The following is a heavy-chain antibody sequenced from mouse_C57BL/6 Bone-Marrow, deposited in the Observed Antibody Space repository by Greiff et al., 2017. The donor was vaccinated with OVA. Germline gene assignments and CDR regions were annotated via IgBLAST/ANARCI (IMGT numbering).Heavy chain of an antibody. CDR3: AILYDCYYEDAMDY. Sequence: QVQLQQSGPGLVQPSQSLSITCTVSGFSLTSYGVHWVRQSPGKGLEWLGVIWRGGSTDYNAAFMSRLSITKDNSKSQVFFKMNSLQADDTAIYYCAILYDCYYEDAMDYWGQGTSVTVSS. CDR2: IWRGGST. D-gene: IGHD2-3*01. CDR1: GFSLTSYG. J-gene: IGHJ4*01. V-gene: IGHV2-5*01.